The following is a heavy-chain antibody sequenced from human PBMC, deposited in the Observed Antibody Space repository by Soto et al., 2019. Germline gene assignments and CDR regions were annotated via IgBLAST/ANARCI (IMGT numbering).Heavy chain of an antibody. Sequence: QVQLVQSGAEVKKPGASVKVSCKASGYSFINYDISWVRQAPGQGLGWMGWVSAYNGNTNYAQKFQGRVTMTTDTSTSTAYMELRSLRSDDTAVYFCARDFNCTRRCIDVFDIWGQGTMVTVSS. V-gene: IGHV1-18*01. CDR2: VSAYNGNT. J-gene: IGHJ3*02. CDR1: GYSFINYD. CDR3: ARDFNCTRRCIDVFDI. D-gene: IGHD2-8*01.